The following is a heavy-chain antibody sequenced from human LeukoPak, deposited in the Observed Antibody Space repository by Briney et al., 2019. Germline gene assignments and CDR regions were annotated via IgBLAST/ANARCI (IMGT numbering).Heavy chain of an antibody. CDR1: GGSISSSSYY. J-gene: IGHJ3*02. CDR3: ARQRLSTVDAFDI. CDR2: IYYSGST. D-gene: IGHD2-2*01. Sequence: SETLSLTCTVSGGSISSSSYYWGWIRQPPGKGLEWIGSIYYSGSTYYNPSLKSRVTISVDTSKNQFSLKLSSVTAADTAVYYCARQRLSTVDAFDIWSQGTMVTVSS. V-gene: IGHV4-39*01.